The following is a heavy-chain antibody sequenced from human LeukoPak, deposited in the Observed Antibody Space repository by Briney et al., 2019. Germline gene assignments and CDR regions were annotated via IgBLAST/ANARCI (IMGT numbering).Heavy chain of an antibody. V-gene: IGHV1-18*01. J-gene: IGHJ6*02. CDR3: AGDYPFYYGSGGFGSGMDF. Sequence: GASVKVSCKASGYTFTSYGISWVRQAPGQGLEWMGWISAYNGNTNYAQKLQGRVTMTTDTSTSTAYMELRSLRSDDTAEYYCAGDYPFYYGSGGFGSGMDFWGQGTRATVSS. CDR1: GYTFTSYG. CDR2: ISAYNGNT. D-gene: IGHD3-10*01.